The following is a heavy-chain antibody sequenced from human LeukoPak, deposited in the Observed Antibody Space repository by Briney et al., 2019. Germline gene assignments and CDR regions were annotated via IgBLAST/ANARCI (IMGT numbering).Heavy chain of an antibody. CDR3: ASEAVCSGGSCSLQRVAS. J-gene: IGHJ4*02. D-gene: IGHD2-15*01. Sequence: ASVKVSCKASGYTFNAYYMHWVRHATGQGLEWRVWIDTNSGDTKYAQKFQSRVTITRDTSIGTAYMQLSSLTSDDTAVYYCASEAVCSGGSCSLQRVASWGQGTLVTVSS. V-gene: IGHV1-2*02. CDR2: IDTNSGDT. CDR1: GYTFNAYY.